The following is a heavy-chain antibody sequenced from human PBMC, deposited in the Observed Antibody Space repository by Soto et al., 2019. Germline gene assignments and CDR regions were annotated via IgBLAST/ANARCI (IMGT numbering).Heavy chain of an antibody. CDR1: GYTFTSYD. D-gene: IGHD3-10*01. CDR2: MNPNSGNT. CDR3: CYGSGRGAFDI. J-gene: IGHJ3*02. V-gene: IGHV1-8*01. Sequence: QVQLVQSGAEVKKPGASVKVSCKASGYTFTSYDINWVRQATGQGLARMGWMNPNSGNTGYAQKFRGRVTMTSNTSISTAYMELRSLRSEDTAVYYYCYGSGRGAFDIWGQGTMVTVSS.